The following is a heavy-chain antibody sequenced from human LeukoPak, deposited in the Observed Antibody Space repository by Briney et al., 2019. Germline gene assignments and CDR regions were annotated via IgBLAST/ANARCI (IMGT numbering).Heavy chain of an antibody. CDR1: GGTFSSYA. V-gene: IGHV1-69*05. Sequence: SVKVSCKASGGTFSSYAISWVRQAPGQGLEWMGRIIPIFGTANYAQKFQGRVTITTDESTSTAYMELSSLRSEDTAVYYCAAEYGSGKVGLDYWGQGTLVTVSS. CDR2: IIPIFGTA. J-gene: IGHJ4*02. D-gene: IGHD3-10*01. CDR3: AAEYGSGKVGLDY.